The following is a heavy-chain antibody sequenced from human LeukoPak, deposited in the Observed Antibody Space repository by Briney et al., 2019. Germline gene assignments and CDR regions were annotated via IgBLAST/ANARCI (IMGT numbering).Heavy chain of an antibody. CDR1: GFSISNGFF. D-gene: IGHD3-10*01. CDR3: ARGRGRQVGSRWHPDTHHDY. CDR2: IHYPEST. J-gene: IGHJ4*02. Sequence: PSETLSLTCAVSGFSISNGFFWGWIRRPPGKGLEWIGTIHYPESTYYNPSLNSRLTISLDASKNYFSLKLSSVTAADTALYYCARGRGRQVGSRWHPDTHHDYWGQGMLVTVSS. V-gene: IGHV4-38-2*01.